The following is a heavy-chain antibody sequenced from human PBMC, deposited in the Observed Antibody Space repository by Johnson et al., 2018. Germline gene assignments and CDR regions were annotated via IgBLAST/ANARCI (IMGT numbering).Heavy chain of an antibody. CDR2: INPNSGGT. D-gene: IGHD3-10*01. CDR1: GYTFTGYY. V-gene: IGHV1-2*02. CDR3: ARVPSGPEAFEL. Sequence: VQLVESGAEVKKPGASVKVSCKASGYTFTGYYMHWVRQAPGQGLEWMGWINPNSGGTNYAQKFQGRVTMTRAPSISTADMELCRLRSDDTAGYSCARVPSGPEAFELWGQGTMVTVSS. J-gene: IGHJ3*01.